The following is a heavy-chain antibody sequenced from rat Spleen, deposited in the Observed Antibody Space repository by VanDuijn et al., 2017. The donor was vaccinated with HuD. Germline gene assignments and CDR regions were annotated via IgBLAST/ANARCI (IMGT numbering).Heavy chain of an antibody. CDR1: GFTFSNYA. D-gene: IGHD1-6*01. J-gene: IGHJ2*01. CDR3: ARKGILRPGGDYFDY. CDR2: ITTGGGNT. Sequence: EVQLVESGGGFVQPGRSLKLSCAASGFTFSNYAMAWVRQTPTKGMEWVASITTGGGNTYYRDSVKGRFTIYRDNAKNTQYLQMDSLRSEDTATYYCARKGILRPGGDYFDYWGQGVMVTVSS. V-gene: IGHV5S14*01.